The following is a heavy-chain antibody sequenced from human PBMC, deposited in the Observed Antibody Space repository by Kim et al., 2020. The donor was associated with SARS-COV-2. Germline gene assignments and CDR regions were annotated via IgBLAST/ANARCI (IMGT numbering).Heavy chain of an antibody. J-gene: IGHJ5*02. CDR1: GFTVSSNY. CDR3: ARGVTYYYGSGSYSWFDP. Sequence: GGSLRLSCAASGFTVSSNYMSWVRQAPGKGLEWVSVIYSGGSTYYADSVKGRFTISRDNSKNTLYLQMNSLRAEDTAVYYCARGVTYYYGSGSYSWFDPWGQGTLVTVSS. V-gene: IGHV3-66*01. CDR2: IYSGGST. D-gene: IGHD3-10*01.